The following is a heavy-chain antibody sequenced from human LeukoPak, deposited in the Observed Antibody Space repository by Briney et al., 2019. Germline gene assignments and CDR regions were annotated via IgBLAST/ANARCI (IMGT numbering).Heavy chain of an antibody. J-gene: IGHJ4*02. CDR1: GFTFSSYS. CDR2: ISSSSRTI. V-gene: IGHV3-48*02. D-gene: IGHD3-22*01. Sequence: GGSLRLSCVASGFTFSSYSMNWVRQAPGKGLEWISYISSSSRTIYYADSVKGRFSISRDNAKKSLYLQMNSLRDEDTAVYYCARAGPYDSSLYYFDYWGQGTLFTVSS. CDR3: ARAGPYDSSLYYFDY.